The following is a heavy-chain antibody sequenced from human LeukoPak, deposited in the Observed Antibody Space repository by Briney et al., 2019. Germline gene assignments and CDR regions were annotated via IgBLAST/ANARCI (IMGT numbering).Heavy chain of an antibody. CDR2: IYRSGST. J-gene: IGHJ3*02. D-gene: IGHD3-3*01. Sequence: SETLSLTCAVSGGSFSDYYWAWIRQPPGKGLEWMGYIYRSGSTNYNPSLKSRVNMSIDTSKKHYSLRLSSVTAADTAVYFCARGTITIFGVVTDDVFDIWGQGTMVTVSS. V-gene: IGHV4-59*01. CDR1: GGSFSDYY. CDR3: ARGTITIFGVVTDDVFDI.